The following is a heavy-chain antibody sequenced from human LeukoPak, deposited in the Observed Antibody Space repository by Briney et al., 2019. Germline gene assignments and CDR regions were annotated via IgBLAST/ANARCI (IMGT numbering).Heavy chain of an antibody. CDR2: IYHIGST. CDR3: ARDLEIVATRWFDP. J-gene: IGHJ5*02. Sequence: SETLSLTCTVSGYSISSGYYWGWIRQPPGKGLEWIGSIYHIGSTYYNPSLKSRVTISVDTSKNQFSLKLSSVTAADTAVYYCARDLEIVATRWFDPWGQGTLVTVSS. V-gene: IGHV4-38-2*02. D-gene: IGHD5-12*01. CDR1: GYSISSGYY.